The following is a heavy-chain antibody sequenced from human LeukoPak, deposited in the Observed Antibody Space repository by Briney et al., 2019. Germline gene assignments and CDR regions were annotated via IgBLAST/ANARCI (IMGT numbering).Heavy chain of an antibody. Sequence: GRSLRLSCAASGFTFSSYAMHWVRQAPGKGLEWVAVISYDGSNKYYADSVKGRFTISRDNSKNTLYLQMNSLRAEDTAVYYCAKERSIYYYDSSGYYSPTKVSFDYWGQGTLVTVSS. CDR3: AKERSIYYYDSSGYYSPTKVSFDY. CDR2: ISYDGSNK. V-gene: IGHV3-30-3*01. CDR1: GFTFSSYA. D-gene: IGHD3-22*01. J-gene: IGHJ4*02.